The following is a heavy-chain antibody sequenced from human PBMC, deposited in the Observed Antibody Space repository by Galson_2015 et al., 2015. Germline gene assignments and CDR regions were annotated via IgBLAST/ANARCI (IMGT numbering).Heavy chain of an antibody. J-gene: IGHJ4*02. D-gene: IGHD6-19*01. CDR3: AREGQFTGYSSGPRPFDY. Sequence: SLRLSCAASGFTFSSYDMHWVRQATGKGLEWVSAIGTAGDTYYPGSVKGRFTISRENAKNSLYLQMNSLRAGDTAVYYCAREGQFTGYSSGPRPFDYWGQGTLDTVSS. CDR2: IGTAGDT. CDR1: GFTFSSYD. V-gene: IGHV3-13*01.